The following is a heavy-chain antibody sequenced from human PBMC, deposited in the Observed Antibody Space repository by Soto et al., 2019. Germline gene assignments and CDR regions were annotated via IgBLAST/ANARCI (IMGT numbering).Heavy chain of an antibody. D-gene: IGHD3-10*01. J-gene: IGHJ4*02. V-gene: IGHV3-53*01. Sequence: GGSLRLSCAASGFTVSSNYMSWVRQAPGKGLEWVSVIYSGGSTYYADSVKGRFTISRDNSKNTLYLQMNSLRAEDTAVYYCASAGRGWYGLDYWGQGTLVTVSS. CDR2: IYSGGST. CDR3: ASAGRGWYGLDY. CDR1: GFTVSSNY.